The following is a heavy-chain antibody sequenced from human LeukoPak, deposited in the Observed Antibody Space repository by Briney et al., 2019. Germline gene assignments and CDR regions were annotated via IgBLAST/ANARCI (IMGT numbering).Heavy chain of an antibody. V-gene: IGHV3-53*01. CDR3: ACLWGSTTSGTFDY. J-gene: IGHJ4*02. CDR1: GFTVSSNY. D-gene: IGHD1-26*01. CDR2: IYSGGNT. Sequence: PGGSLRLSCAASGFTVSSNYVSWVRQAPNKRLGWLSVIYSGGNTYYADSVKGRFTISRDNSMNTLYLQMNNLRVEDTAVYYCACLWGSTTSGTFDYWGQGTLVTVSS.